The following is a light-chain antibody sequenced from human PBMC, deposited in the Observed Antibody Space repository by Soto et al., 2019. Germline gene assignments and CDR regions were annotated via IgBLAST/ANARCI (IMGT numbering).Light chain of an antibody. CDR2: RNT. J-gene: IGLJ2*01. Sequence: QSVLTQPPSASATPGQRVTISCSGSSSNIGSNPVNWYQQISGTAPKLLIYRNTQRPSGVPDRFSGSKSGTSASLAISGLQSDDEADYYCAAWDDSLNGVVFGGGTKLTVL. CDR1: SSNIGSNP. V-gene: IGLV1-44*01. CDR3: AAWDDSLNGVV.